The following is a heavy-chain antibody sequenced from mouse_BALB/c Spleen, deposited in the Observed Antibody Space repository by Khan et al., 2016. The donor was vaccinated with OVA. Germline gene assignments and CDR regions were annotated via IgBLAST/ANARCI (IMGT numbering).Heavy chain of an antibody. D-gene: IGHD3-3*01. CDR2: ITYSGRP. CDR1: GYSITSDYA. V-gene: IGHV3-2*02. CDR3: SGGRAY. Sequence: EVQLVESGPGLVKPSQSLSLTCTVTGYSITSDYAWNWIRQFPGNRLEWMGYITYSGRPSYTPSLKSRISITRDTSKNQFFLQLNSVTIDDTATYYCSGGRAYWGQGTLVTVSA. J-gene: IGHJ3*01.